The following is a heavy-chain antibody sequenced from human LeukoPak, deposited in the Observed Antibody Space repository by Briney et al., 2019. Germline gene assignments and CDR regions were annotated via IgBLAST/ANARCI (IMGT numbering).Heavy chain of an antibody. J-gene: IGHJ4*02. Sequence: ASVKVSCKASGYSFTSYGISWVRQAPGQGLEWMGWISTYNANTNYALKLQGRVTMTTDTSTSTAYMELRSLRSDDTAVYYCARGEYCSGGSCYSGFDYWGQGTLVTVSS. CDR2: ISTYNANT. D-gene: IGHD2-15*01. CDR1: GYSFTSYG. V-gene: IGHV1-18*01. CDR3: ARGEYCSGGSCYSGFDY.